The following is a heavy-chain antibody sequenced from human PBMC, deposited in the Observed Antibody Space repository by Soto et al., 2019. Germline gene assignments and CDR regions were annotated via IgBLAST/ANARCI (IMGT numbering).Heavy chain of an antibody. J-gene: IGHJ4*02. CDR1: GFTFSSYE. D-gene: IGHD1-7*01. V-gene: IGHV3-48*03. CDR2: ISSSGSTI. Sequence: GGSLRLSCAASGFTFSSYEMSWVRQAPGKGLEWVSYISSSGSTIYYADSVKGRFTISRDNAKNSLYLQMNSLRAEDTAGDYWERAITGTMDYWGQGTLVTVSS. CDR3: ERAITGTMDY.